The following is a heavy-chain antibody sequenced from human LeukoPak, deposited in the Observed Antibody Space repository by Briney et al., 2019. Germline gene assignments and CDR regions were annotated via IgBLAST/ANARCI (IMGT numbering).Heavy chain of an antibody. J-gene: IGHJ4*02. CDR1: GDXVSSNSAA. CDR2: TYYKSKWYT. D-gene: IGHD5-18*01. V-gene: IGHV6-1*01. Sequence: SQTLPLTCAISGDXVSSNSAAWHWIRQSPSRGLEWLGRTYYKSKWYTNYAVSVRSRITINPDTSKNRISLQLNSVTPDDTAVYYCSRSPDTAMVNWGQGTLVTVSS. CDR3: SRSPDTAMVN.